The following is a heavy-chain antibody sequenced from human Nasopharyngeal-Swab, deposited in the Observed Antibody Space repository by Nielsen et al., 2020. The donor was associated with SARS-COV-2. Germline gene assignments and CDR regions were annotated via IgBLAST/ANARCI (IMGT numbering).Heavy chain of an antibody. Sequence: GESLKISCAVSGFTFSSYWMSWVRQAPGKGLEWVANIKQDGSEKYYADSVKGRFTISRDNSKNTLYLQMNSLRAEDTAVYYCAKDGGAAAGTRWFDPWGQGTLVTVSS. D-gene: IGHD6-13*01. CDR3: AKDGGAAAGTRWFDP. J-gene: IGHJ5*02. CDR1: GFTFSSYW. V-gene: IGHV3-7*01. CDR2: IKQDGSEK.